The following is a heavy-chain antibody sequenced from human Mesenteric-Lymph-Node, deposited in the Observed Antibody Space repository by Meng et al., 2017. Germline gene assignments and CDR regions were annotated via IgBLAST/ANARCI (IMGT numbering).Heavy chain of an antibody. D-gene: IGHD3-9*01. CDR3: ARDRPYFDSNWFDP. V-gene: IGHV1-3*01. CDR2: INVGNDKR. Sequence: QVQLVQSGAELNKPGASVKVSCKASGYTFTSYGIHWVRQAPGQGLEWMGWINVGNDKRKYSQKFQGRVTITRDTSASTAYMEVSSLRSEDTAVYYCARDRPYFDSNWFDPWGQGTLVTVSS. J-gene: IGHJ5*02. CDR1: GYTFTSYG.